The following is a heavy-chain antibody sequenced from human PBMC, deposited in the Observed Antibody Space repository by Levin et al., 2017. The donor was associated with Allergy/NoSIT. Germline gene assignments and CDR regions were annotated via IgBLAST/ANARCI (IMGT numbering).Heavy chain of an antibody. CDR3: ARGDAYCGGDCYSRGWFDP. V-gene: IGHV3-48*01. J-gene: IGHJ5*02. Sequence: LSLTCAASGFSLSSYSMNWVRQAPGKGLEWVSYISSSSSSIFYADSVKGRFTISRDNAKNSLYLQMNSLRVEDTAVYYCARGDAYCGGDCYSRGWFDPWGQGTLVTVSS. D-gene: IGHD2-21*02. CDR1: GFSLSSYS. CDR2: ISSSSSSI.